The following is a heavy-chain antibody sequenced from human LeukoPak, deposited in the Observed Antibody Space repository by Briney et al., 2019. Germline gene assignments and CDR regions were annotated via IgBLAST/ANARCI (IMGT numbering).Heavy chain of an antibody. CDR1: GFTFSNYW. Sequence: PGGSLRLSCVASGFTFSNYWMSWVRQAPGKGLERVANINQDGSEKYSVDSVKGRFTFSRDSAKNSLFLQMNSLRADDTAVYYCARDDSSGHYYFDNWGQGTLVTVSS. CDR2: INQDGSEK. CDR3: ARDDSSGHYYFDN. V-gene: IGHV3-7*01. D-gene: IGHD3-22*01. J-gene: IGHJ4*02.